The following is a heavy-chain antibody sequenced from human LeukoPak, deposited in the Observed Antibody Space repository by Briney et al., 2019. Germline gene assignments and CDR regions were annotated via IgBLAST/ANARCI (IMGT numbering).Heavy chain of an antibody. D-gene: IGHD6-6*01. CDR2: ISGSGGST. Sequence: GGSLRLSCAASGFTFSSYAMSWVRQAPGKGLEWVSAISGSGGSTYYADSVKGRFTISRDNSKNTLYLQMNSLRAEDTAVYYCARSYSSSPLGFDYWGQGTLVTVSS. CDR3: ARSYSSSPLGFDY. V-gene: IGHV3-23*01. CDR1: GFTFSSYA. J-gene: IGHJ4*02.